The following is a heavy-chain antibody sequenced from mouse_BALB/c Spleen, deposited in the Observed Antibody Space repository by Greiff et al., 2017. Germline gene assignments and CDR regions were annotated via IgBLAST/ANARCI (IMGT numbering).Heavy chain of an antibody. J-gene: IGHJ3*01. CDR2: IWAGGSS. CDR1: GFSLTSYG. Sequence: VQRVESGPGLVAPSQSLSITCTVSGFSLTSYGVHWVRQPPGKGLEWLGVIWAGGSSNYNSAIMSRMSIRKVNSTSQAFLKMISMQTYDTAMYYCASPTMITTWFAYWGQGTLVTVSA. CDR3: ASPTMITTWFAY. D-gene: IGHD2-4*01. V-gene: IGHV2-9*02.